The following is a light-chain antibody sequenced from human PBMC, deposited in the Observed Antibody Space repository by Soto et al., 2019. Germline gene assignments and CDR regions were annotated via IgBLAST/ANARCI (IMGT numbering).Light chain of an antibody. CDR3: HQRYNWPRVT. V-gene: IGKV3-11*01. CDR2: DVS. CDR1: QSVSNS. J-gene: IGKJ5*01. Sequence: EIVLTQSPATLSLSPGERVTLSCRASQSVSNSLARYQQKPAQPPRLLIFDVSNRATGIPARFRGSGSGTDFPLTISSLEPEDFAVYFCHQRYNWPRVTFGQGTQLEIK.